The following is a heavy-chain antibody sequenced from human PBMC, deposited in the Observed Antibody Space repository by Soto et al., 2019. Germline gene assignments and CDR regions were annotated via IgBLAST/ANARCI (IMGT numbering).Heavy chain of an antibody. CDR3: ARRLGSYYYGMDV. D-gene: IGHD3-16*01. Sequence: QVQLVQSGDEVKKPGASVKVSCKASGYTFTSYGISWVRQAPGQGLEWMGWISTYNGNTNYAQKLQGRVTMTTDTSTSTADMDLRSLTSDDTAVYFCARRLGSYYYGMDVWGQGTTVTVSS. J-gene: IGHJ6*02. CDR1: GYTFTSYG. CDR2: ISTYNGNT. V-gene: IGHV1-18*01.